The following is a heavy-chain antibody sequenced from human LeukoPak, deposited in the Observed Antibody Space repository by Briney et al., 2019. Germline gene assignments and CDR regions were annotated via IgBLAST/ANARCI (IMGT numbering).Heavy chain of an antibody. D-gene: IGHD3-9*01. CDR2: INPSGGST. CDR1: GYTFTSYY. V-gene: IGHV1-46*01. J-gene: IGHJ5*02. CDR3: ARDRYDILTGPTDWFDP. Sequence: GASVKVSCKASGYTFTSYYMHWVRQAPGQGLERMGIINPSGGSTSYAQKFQGRVTMTRDTSTSTVYMELSSLRSEDTAVYYCARDRYDILTGPTDWFDPWGQGTLVTVSS.